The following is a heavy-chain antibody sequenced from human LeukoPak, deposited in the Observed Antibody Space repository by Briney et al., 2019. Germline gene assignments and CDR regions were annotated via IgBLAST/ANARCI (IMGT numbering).Heavy chain of an antibody. J-gene: IGHJ4*02. D-gene: IGHD6-13*01. V-gene: IGHV3-7*01. CDR2: VKEDGSEK. CDR1: GFTFTSYW. CDR3: ARETAAAN. Sequence: GGSLRLSCAASGFTFTSYWMTWVRQAPGKGLEWVASVKEDGSEKRYVDSVKGRFTISRDNSKNSLSLQMDSLRAEDTAVYYCARETAAANWGQGTLVTVSS.